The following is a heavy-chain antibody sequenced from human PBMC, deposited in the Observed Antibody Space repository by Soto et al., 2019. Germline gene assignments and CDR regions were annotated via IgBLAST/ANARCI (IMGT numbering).Heavy chain of an antibody. CDR1: EFTFYTYA. Sequence: EVQLLESGGGLVQPGGSLRLSCTASEFTFYTYAMTWVRQAPGKGLGWVSSITDTGVSTYYADSVKGRFTISRDNSRNTLYLQMNSLRTDDTAVYYCAKDTPVVMFLFDSWGRGTLVTVSS. CDR2: ITDTGVST. V-gene: IGHV3-23*01. D-gene: IGHD2-21*01. J-gene: IGHJ4*02. CDR3: AKDTPVVMFLFDS.